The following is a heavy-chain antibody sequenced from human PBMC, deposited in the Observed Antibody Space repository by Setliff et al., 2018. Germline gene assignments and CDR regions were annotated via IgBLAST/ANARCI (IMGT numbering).Heavy chain of an antibody. CDR3: ARGSRGFDY. CDR2: IYTDNGNT. Sequence: ASVKVSCKASGYTFSANAIHWVRQAPGQRLEWMGFIYTDNGNTKYSKNFQDRVAITRETSASTAYMELSSLTSEDTAVYFCARGSRGFDYWGQGALVTVSS. J-gene: IGHJ4*02. V-gene: IGHV1-3*04. CDR1: GYTFSANA.